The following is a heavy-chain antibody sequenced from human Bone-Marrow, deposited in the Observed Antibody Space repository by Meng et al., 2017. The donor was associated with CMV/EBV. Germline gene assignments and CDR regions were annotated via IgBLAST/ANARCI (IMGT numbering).Heavy chain of an antibody. J-gene: IGHJ4*02. CDR1: GGTFSSYA. D-gene: IGHD6-13*01. CDR3: ARSSSSWGGVFDY. Sequence: SVKVSCKPSGGTFSSYAISWVRQAPGQGLEWMGGITPVLGAANYAQKFQGRITITTDESTSTAYMELSSLRSEDTAVYYCARSSSSWGGVFDYWGQGTLVTVSS. V-gene: IGHV1-69*05. CDR2: ITPVLGAA.